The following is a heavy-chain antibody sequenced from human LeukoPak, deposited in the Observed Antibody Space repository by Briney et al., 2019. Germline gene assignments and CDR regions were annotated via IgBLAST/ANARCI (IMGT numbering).Heavy chain of an antibody. D-gene: IGHD1-1*01. CDR2: IWYDGSNK. V-gene: IGHV3-33*01. CDR1: GFTFPNYN. Sequence: PGRSLRLSCAASGFTFPNYNMHWVRQTPGKGLEWVALIWYDGSNKFYTDSGKGRFTISRDNSKNTLYLEVNSVRGDDTAVYYCARDRVSTTKWGGYGIDVWGRGTTVTVSS. J-gene: IGHJ6*02. CDR3: ARDRVSTTKWGGYGIDV.